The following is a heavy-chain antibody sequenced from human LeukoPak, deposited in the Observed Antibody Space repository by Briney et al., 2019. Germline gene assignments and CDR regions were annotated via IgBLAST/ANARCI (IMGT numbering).Heavy chain of an antibody. CDR2: LSTDGGST. V-gene: IGHV3-64*01. Sequence: WGSLRLSCAASGFSFSSYAMHWVRQAPGKGLEYVSSLSTDGGSTYYANSVKGRFTISRDNSKNTLYLQMGSLRAEDMAVYYCARGGAYGSGSYYTMNFWGQGTLVTVSP. CDR3: ARGGAYGSGSYYTMNF. D-gene: IGHD3-10*01. J-gene: IGHJ4*02. CDR1: GFSFSSYA.